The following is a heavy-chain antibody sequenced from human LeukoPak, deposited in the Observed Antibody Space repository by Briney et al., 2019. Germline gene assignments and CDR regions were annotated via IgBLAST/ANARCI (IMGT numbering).Heavy chain of an antibody. CDR2: IYYSGST. D-gene: IGHD2-21*01. Sequence: SETLSLTCTVSGGSISSYYWSWIRQPPGKGLEWIGYIYYSGSTDYNPSLKSRVTISVDTSKNRFSLKLSSVTAADTAVYYCASQIAYDAFDIWGQGTMVTVSS. V-gene: IGHV4-59*01. CDR1: GGSISSYY. CDR3: ASQIAYDAFDI. J-gene: IGHJ3*02.